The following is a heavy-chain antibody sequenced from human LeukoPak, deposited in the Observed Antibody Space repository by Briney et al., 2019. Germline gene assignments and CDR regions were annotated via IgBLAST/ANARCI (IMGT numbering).Heavy chain of an antibody. V-gene: IGHV4-59*01. J-gene: IGHJ6*03. CDR1: GGSISSYY. CDR2: IYNSGST. CDR3: ARAFYPGYYSYMAV. D-gene: IGHD3-3*02. Sequence: KPSETLSLTCTVSGGSISSYYWSWIRQPPGKGLEWIGYIYNSGSTNYNPSLRSRVTISVGTSKNQFSLKLTSVTAADTAVYYCARAFYPGYYSYMAVWGKGTTVTVSS.